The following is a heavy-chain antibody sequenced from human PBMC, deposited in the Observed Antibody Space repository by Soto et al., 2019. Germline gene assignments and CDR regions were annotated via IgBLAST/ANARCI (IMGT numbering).Heavy chain of an antibody. CDR1: GYTFTNSG. V-gene: IGHV1-18*01. CDR2: IGAYNGHT. CDR3: AREDYYDSSGYLPVRYYFGMDV. Sequence: GASVKVSCKASGYTFTNSGISWVRQAPGQGLEWMGWIGAYNGHTKYAQKLQGRVTMTTDTSTSTAYMELRSLKSDDTAVYYCAREDYYDSSGYLPVRYYFGMDVWGRGTTVTVSS. J-gene: IGHJ6*02. D-gene: IGHD3-22*01.